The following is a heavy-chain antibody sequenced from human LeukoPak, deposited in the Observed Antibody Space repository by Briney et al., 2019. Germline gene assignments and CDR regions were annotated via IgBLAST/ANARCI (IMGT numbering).Heavy chain of an antibody. CDR1: GFTFSSYG. CDR3: AKEGSPMVATNMDV. D-gene: IGHD5-12*01. CDR2: ISYNGNDK. J-gene: IGHJ6*02. V-gene: IGHV3-30*18. Sequence: PGRSLRLSCAASGFTFSSYGMHWVRQAPGKGLGWVTVISYNGNDKYYADSVKGRFTISRDNSKNTSYLQMNSLRAEDTAVYYCAKEGSPMVATNMDVWGQGTTVTVSS.